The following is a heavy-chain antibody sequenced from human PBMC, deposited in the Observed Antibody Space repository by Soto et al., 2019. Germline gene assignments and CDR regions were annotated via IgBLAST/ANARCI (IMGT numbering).Heavy chain of an antibody. Sequence: EVQLLESGGGLVQPGGSLRLSCAASGFTFSSYAMSWVRQAPGKGLEWVSAISGSGGSTYYADSVKGRFTISRDNSKNTLYLQMNSLRAEDTAVYYCAHYYYDSSGYYWSVFDIWGQGTMVTVSS. V-gene: IGHV3-23*01. CDR3: AHYYYDSSGYYWSVFDI. CDR2: ISGSGGST. CDR1: GFTFSSYA. J-gene: IGHJ3*02. D-gene: IGHD3-22*01.